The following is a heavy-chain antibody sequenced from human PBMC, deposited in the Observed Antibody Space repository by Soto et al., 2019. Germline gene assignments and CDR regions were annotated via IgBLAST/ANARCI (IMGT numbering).Heavy chain of an antibody. V-gene: IGHV4-30-4*01. J-gene: IGHJ6*02. CDR3: ARDNILGILYGGMDV. Sequence: TSETLSLTCTVSGGSISSGDYYWSWVRQPPGKGLEWIGYIYYSGGTYYNPSLKSRVTISVDTSKNQFSLKLSSVTAADTAVYYCARDNILGILYGGMDVWGQGTTVTVSS. CDR1: GGSISSGDYY. CDR2: IYYSGGT. D-gene: IGHD3-3*01.